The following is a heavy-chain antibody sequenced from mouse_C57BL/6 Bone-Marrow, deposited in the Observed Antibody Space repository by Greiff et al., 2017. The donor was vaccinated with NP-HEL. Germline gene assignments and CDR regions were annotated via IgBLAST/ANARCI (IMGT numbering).Heavy chain of an antibody. CDR3: AIWRGVIYYYGSSPLYYFDY. J-gene: IGHJ2*01. V-gene: IGHV1-74*01. CDR1: GYTFTSYW. CDR2: IHPSDSDT. D-gene: IGHD1-1*01. Sequence: VQLQQPGAELVKPGASVKVSCKASGYTFTSYWMHWVKQRPGQGLEWIGRIHPSDSDTNYNQKFKGKATLTVDKSSSTAYMQLSSLTSEDSAVYYCAIWRGVIYYYGSSPLYYFDYWGQGTTLTVSS.